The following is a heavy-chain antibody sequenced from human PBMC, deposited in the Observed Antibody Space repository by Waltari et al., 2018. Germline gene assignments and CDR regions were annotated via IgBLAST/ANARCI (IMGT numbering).Heavy chain of an antibody. J-gene: IGHJ4*02. D-gene: IGHD2-2*01. CDR3: ARGYCVSNSCYCGDS. V-gene: IGHV3-72*01. CDR2: IRDKAKSYTL. CDR1: GFSFLYHS. Sequence: EVQLVESGGDLVQPGGSLGLSCAAPGFSFLYHSLDWVRQAPGKGLEWVARIRDKAKSYTLEYAASVKGRFIISRDDSMNSLYLQMNNLKTEDTAMYFCARGYCVSNSCYCGDSWGQGTLVTVSS.